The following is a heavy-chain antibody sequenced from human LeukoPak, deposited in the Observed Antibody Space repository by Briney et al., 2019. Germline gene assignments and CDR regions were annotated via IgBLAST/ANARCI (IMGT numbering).Heavy chain of an antibody. CDR1: GGSISSYY. Sequence: PSETLSLTCTVSGGSISSYYWSWIRQPPGKGLEWIGYIYYLGSSNYNPSLNSRVIISLDTSKNQFSLKLGSVTAADTALYYCVGATIAAAGFSFDYWGQGTLVTVSS. J-gene: IGHJ4*02. D-gene: IGHD6-13*01. CDR3: VGATIAAAGFSFDY. CDR2: IYYLGSS. V-gene: IGHV4-59*01.